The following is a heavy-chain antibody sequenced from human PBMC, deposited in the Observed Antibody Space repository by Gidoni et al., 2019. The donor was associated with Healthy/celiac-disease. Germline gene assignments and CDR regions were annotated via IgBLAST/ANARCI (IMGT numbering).Heavy chain of an antibody. CDR1: GFTFDDYA. CDR2: ISWNSGSI. Sequence: EVQLVESGGGLVQPGRSLRLSCAASGFTFDDYAMHWVRQAPGKGLEWVSGISWNSGSIGYADSVKGRFTISRDNAKNSLYLQMNSLRAEDTALYYCAKDSGPIARGVGMDVWGQGTTVTVSS. CDR3: AKDSGPIARGVGMDV. V-gene: IGHV3-9*01. J-gene: IGHJ6*02. D-gene: IGHD3-10*01.